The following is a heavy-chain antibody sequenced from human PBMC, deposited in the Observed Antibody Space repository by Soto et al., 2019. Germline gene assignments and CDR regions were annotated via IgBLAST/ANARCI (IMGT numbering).Heavy chain of an antibody. CDR3: ARGLGYCSGGSCYSKANWFDP. J-gene: IGHJ5*02. D-gene: IGHD2-15*01. V-gene: IGHV4-34*01. CDR1: GGSVSGYY. CDR2: INHSGST. Sequence: SETLSLTCAVYGGSVSGYYWSWIRQPPGKGLEWIGEINHSGSTNYNPSLKSRVTISVDTSKNQFSLKLSSVTAADTAVYYCARGLGYCSGGSCYSKANWFDPWGQGTLVTVSS.